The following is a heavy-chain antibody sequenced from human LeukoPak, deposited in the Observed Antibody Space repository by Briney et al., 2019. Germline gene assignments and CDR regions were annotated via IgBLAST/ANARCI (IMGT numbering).Heavy chain of an antibody. D-gene: IGHD6-13*01. Sequence: PSQTLSLTCTVSGGSISSGDYYWSWIRQPPGKGLEWIGYLYYSGSTYYNPSLKSRVTISVDTSKNQFSLKLSSVTAADTAVYYCARDPGAAAQFDYWGQGTLVTVSS. CDR2: LYYSGST. V-gene: IGHV4-30-4*08. CDR1: GGSISSGDYY. J-gene: IGHJ4*02. CDR3: ARDPGAAAQFDY.